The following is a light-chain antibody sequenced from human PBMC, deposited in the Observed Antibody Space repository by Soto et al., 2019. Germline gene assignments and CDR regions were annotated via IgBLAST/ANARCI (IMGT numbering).Light chain of an antibody. CDR2: RNN. CDR1: SSNIGSNY. J-gene: IGLJ1*01. Sequence: QSVLTQPPSASGTPGQRVTISCSGSSSNIGSNYVYCYQQLPGTAPKLLIYRNNQRPSGVPDRFSGSKSGTSASLAISGLRSEDEADYYCAAWDDSLRGVFGTGTKLTVL. V-gene: IGLV1-47*01. CDR3: AAWDDSLRGV.